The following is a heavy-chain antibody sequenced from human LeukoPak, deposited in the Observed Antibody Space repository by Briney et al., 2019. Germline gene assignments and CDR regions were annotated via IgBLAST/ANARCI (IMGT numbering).Heavy chain of an antibody. CDR2: IFPSGGEI. D-gene: IGHD3-22*01. J-gene: IGHJ2*01. V-gene: IGHV3-21*04. CDR3: ARDWYYYDSSGYLRGSYWYFDL. CDR1: RFTFSTYS. Sequence: GGSLRLSCAASRFTFSTYSMNWVRQPPGKGREWVSSIFPSGGEIHYADSVRGRFTISRDNSKSTLSLQMNSLRAEDTAVYYCARDWYYYDSSGYLRGSYWYFDLWGRGTLVTVSS.